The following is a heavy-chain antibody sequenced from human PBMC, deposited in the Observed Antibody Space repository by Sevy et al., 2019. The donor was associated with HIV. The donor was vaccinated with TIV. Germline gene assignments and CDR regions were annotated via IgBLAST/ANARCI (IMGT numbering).Heavy chain of an antibody. Sequence: GGSLRLSCAASGFTFSKYSMSWVRQPPGKGLVWVSTLYFGCGEINYADSVKGRFTISRDNSKSSGYLQMNNLRPEDTAVYYCAREGCTKPHDYWGQGTLVTVSS. CDR2: LYFGCGEI. CDR3: AREGCTKPHDY. CDR1: GFTFSKYS. D-gene: IGHD2-8*01. J-gene: IGHJ4*02. V-gene: IGHV3-23*01.